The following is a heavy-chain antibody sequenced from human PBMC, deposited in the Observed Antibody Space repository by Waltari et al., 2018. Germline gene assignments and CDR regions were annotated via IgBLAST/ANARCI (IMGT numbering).Heavy chain of an antibody. CDR1: GVIFRSNA. Sequence: EVELLESGGTLVQPGGSLRVSCAASGVIFRSNAFSWVRQAPGNGLEWVSSISGRGENTYYAESVKGRFTISRDNSKNTVFLQMDSLRVDDTAIYYCARDPLNDYGGWDDYWGQGTLVTVSS. V-gene: IGHV3-23*01. CDR2: ISGRGENT. CDR3: ARDPLNDYGGWDDY. D-gene: IGHD4-17*01. J-gene: IGHJ4*02.